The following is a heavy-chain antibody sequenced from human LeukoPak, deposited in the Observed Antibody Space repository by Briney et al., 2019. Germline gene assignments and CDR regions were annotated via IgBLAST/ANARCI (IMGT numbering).Heavy chain of an antibody. J-gene: IGHJ5*02. Sequence: SETLSLTCTVSGCSISSGSYDWSWIRQPAGKGLEWVGRTYTSGSTIYNPSLGSRVTISLDTPKNQFSLKLSSVTAADTAVYYCARDSFLSGWFGPCGQGTLVTVSS. CDR2: TYTSGST. V-gene: IGHV4-61*02. D-gene: IGHD3-10*01. CDR3: ARDSFLSGWFGP. CDR1: GCSISSGSYD.